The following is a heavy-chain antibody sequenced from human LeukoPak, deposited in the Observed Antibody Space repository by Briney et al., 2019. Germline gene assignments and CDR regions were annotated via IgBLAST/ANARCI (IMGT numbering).Heavy chain of an antibody. Sequence: GGSLRLSCAASGFTFSSYSMNWVRQAPGKGLEWVSYISSSSSYIYYADSVKGRFTISRDNAKNSLYLQMNSLRAEDTAVYYCARDAVDSRGSWGFEIWGQGTMGTVSS. D-gene: IGHD6-19*01. CDR3: ARDAVDSRGSWGFEI. J-gene: IGHJ3*02. V-gene: IGHV3-21*01. CDR1: GFTFSSYS. CDR2: ISSSSSYI.